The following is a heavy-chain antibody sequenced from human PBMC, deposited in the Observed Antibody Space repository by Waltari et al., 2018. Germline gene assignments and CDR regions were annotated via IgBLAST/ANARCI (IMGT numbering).Heavy chain of an antibody. D-gene: IGHD2-15*01. CDR3: ARQRHPRYCSGGSCYFDY. J-gene: IGHJ4*02. CDR2: INHSGST. CDR1: GGSFSGYY. V-gene: IGHV4-34*01. Sequence: QVQLQQWGAGLLKPSETLSLTCAVYGGSFSGYYWSWIRQPHGKGLEWIGEINHSGSTNYNPSLKSRVTISVDTSKNQFSLKLSSVTAADTAVYYCARQRHPRYCSGGSCYFDYWGQGTLVTVSS.